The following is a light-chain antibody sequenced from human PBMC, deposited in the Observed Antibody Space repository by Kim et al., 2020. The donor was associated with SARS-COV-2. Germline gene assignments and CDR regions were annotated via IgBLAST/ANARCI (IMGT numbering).Light chain of an antibody. J-gene: IGKJ1*01. CDR3: QKYNSAPWT. Sequence: DIQMTQSPSSLSASVGDRVTITCRASQDINNYLAWYQQKPGTAPKLLIYGVSTLQSGVPSRFSGSGSAPDFTLTITSLQPEDVATYYCQKYNSAPWTFGQGTKVEIK. V-gene: IGKV1-27*01. CDR1: QDINNY. CDR2: GVS.